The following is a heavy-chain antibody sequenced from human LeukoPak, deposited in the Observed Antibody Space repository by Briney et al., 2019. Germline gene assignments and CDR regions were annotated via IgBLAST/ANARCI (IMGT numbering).Heavy chain of an antibody. CDR3: ARDGGVHEYWFDP. CDR1: GYTFTGYY. J-gene: IGHJ5*02. CDR2: FNPNSGGT. Sequence: ASVKVSCKASGYTFTGYYMHWVRQAPGQGLEWTGWFNPNSGGTNYAQKFQGRVTMTRDTSISTAYMELSSLRSEDTAVYYCARDGGVHEYWFDPWGQGTLVTVSS. D-gene: IGHD5/OR15-5a*01. V-gene: IGHV1-2*02.